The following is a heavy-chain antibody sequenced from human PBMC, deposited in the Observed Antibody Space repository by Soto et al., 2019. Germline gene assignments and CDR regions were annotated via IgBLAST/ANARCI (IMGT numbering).Heavy chain of an antibody. CDR2: IWYDGSNK. J-gene: IGHJ4*02. D-gene: IGHD4-17*01. CDR1: GFTFSSYG. Sequence: GGSLRLSCAASGFTFSSYGMHWVRQAPGKGLEWVSVIWYDGSNKYYADSVKGRFTISRDNSKNTLYLQMNSLRAEDTAVYYCAKFSSTETSFDWGQGTLVTVSS. CDR3: AKFSSTETSFD. V-gene: IGHV3-33*06.